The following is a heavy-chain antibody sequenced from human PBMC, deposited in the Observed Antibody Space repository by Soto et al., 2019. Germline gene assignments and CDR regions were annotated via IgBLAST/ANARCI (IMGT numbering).Heavy chain of an antibody. V-gene: IGHV4-4*07. CDR3: ARDKDMSAGRANWFHP. J-gene: IGHJ5*02. D-gene: IGHD3-3*01. CDR2: VYKSGTA. CDR1: GASISGSS. Sequence: SLTCTVSGASISGSSWSWVRQSAWKGLEWIVLVYKSGTANYDPSLKSRVTISVDTSKNQFSLRLTSVTAADTAIYYCARDKDMSAGRANWFHPWGQATLVTLSS.